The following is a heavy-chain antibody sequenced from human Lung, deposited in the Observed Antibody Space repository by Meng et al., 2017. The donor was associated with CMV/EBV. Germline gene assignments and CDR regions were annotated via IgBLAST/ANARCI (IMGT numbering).Heavy chain of an antibody. Sequence: VQLVQSGAEGKKPGSSVKVSCKASGGTFSSYTISWVRQAPGQGLEWMGRIIPILGIANYAQKFQDRVTITADKSTSTAYMELSSLRSEDTAVYYCASSIFGVVIISPLGYWGQGTLVTVSS. CDR3: ASSIFGVVIISPLGY. CDR2: IIPILGIA. D-gene: IGHD3-3*01. J-gene: IGHJ4*02. V-gene: IGHV1-69*02. CDR1: GGTFSSYT.